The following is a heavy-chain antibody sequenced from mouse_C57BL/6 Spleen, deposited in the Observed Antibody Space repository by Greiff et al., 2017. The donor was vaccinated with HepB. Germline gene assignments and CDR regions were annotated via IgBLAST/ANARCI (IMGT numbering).Heavy chain of an antibody. Sequence: EVQLQQSGPELVKPGASVKISCKASGYSFTGYYMHWVKQSSEKSLEWIGEINPSTGGTSYNQKFKGKATLTVDKSSSTAYMQLKSLTSEDSAVYYCANIYYYGSSLAYWGQGTLVTVSA. CDR2: INPSTGGT. CDR3: ANIYYYGSSLAY. J-gene: IGHJ3*01. D-gene: IGHD1-1*01. CDR1: GYSFTGYY. V-gene: IGHV1-43*01.